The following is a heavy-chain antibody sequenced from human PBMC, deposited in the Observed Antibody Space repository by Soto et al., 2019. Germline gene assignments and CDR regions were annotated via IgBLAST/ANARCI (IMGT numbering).Heavy chain of an antibody. D-gene: IGHD3-16*01. CDR1: GCTFSSYS. CDR3: AMLTGPFDY. V-gene: IGHV1-69*13. CDR2: IIPIFGTA. J-gene: IGHJ4*02. Sequence: ASVKVSCKASGCTFSSYSISWVRQAPGQGLEWMGGIIPIFGTANYAQKFQGRVTITADESTSTAYMELSSLRSEDTAVHYCAMLTGPFDYWGQGTLVTVSS.